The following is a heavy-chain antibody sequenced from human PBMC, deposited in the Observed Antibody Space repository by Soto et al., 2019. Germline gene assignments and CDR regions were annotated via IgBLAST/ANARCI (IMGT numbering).Heavy chain of an antibody. CDR1: GFSLSTNGVG. D-gene: IGHD1-26*01. CDR3: AHRRGAYYFDY. V-gene: IGHV2-5*02. CDR2: IYWDGDK. J-gene: IGHJ4*02. Sequence: QITLKESGPTLVKPTQTLTLTCTFSGFSLSTNGVGVGWIRQPPGKALEWLALIYWDGDKRYSPSLKSRLTITKDTSKNQVVLTMTNMDPVDTATYYCAHRRGAYYFDYWGQGTLVTLSS.